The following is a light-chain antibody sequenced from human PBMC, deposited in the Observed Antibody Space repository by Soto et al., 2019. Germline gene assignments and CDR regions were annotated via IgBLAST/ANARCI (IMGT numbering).Light chain of an antibody. V-gene: IGKV1-5*03. CDR1: QSISSW. CDR3: QQYNSYPYT. J-gene: IGKJ2*01. Sequence: DIQMTQSPSTLSASVVYRVTITCRASQSISSWLAWYQQKPGKAPNLLIYKASSLQSGVPSRFSGSGSGTEFALTITSLQPDDLATYYCQQYNSYPYTFGQGTKLEIK. CDR2: KAS.